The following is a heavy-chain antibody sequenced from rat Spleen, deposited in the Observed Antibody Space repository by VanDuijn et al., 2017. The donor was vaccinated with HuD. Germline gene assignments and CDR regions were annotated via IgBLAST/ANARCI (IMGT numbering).Heavy chain of an antibody. CDR3: ARDEYRDNWGFAY. CDR1: GFSLTSYN. D-gene: IGHD1-5*01. V-gene: IGHV2-41*01. J-gene: IGHJ3*01. Sequence: QVQLKESGPGLVQPSQTLSLTCTVAGFSLTSYNVHWVRQPPGKGLEWMGVIWNSGGTRYNSALKSRLSISKDTSKSQVLLKMNSLQTEDTATYYCARDEYRDNWGFAYWGQGTLVTVSS. CDR2: IWNSGGT.